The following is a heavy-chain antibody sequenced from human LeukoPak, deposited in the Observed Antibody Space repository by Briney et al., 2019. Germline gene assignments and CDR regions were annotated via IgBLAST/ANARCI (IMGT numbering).Heavy chain of an antibody. D-gene: IGHD3-16*02. Sequence: GGSLRLSCAASGFTFSSYWMHWVRHAPGKGLVWVSRINTDGSSTSYADSVKGRFTISRDNAKSTLYLQMNSLRAEDTAVYYCAKAPIGQYYFDYWGQGTLVTVSS. CDR3: AKAPIGQYYFDY. V-gene: IGHV3-74*01. CDR2: INTDGSST. CDR1: GFTFSSYW. J-gene: IGHJ4*02.